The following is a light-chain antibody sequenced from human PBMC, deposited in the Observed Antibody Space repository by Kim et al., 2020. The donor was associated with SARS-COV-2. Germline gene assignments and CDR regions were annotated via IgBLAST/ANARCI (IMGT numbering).Light chain of an antibody. V-gene: IGKV1-5*01. CDR1: QSISSW. CDR2: DAS. J-gene: IGKJ2*01. CDR3: QQYNSPYT. Sequence: LSASVGDRVTITCRASQSISSWLAWYQQKPGKAPKLLIYDASSLRSGVPSRFSGSGSGTEFTLTISSLQPDDFATYYCQQYNSPYTFGQGTKLEI.